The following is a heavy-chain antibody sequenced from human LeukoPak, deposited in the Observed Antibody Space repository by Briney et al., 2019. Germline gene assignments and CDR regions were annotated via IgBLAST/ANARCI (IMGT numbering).Heavy chain of an antibody. CDR1: GFSLNTSGVG. D-gene: IGHD4-11*01. Sequence: ASGPTLVNPTQTLTLTCTFSGFSLNTSGVGVGWIRQPPGKALEWLALIYWNDDKRYSPSLKSRLTITKDTSKSQVVLTMTNMDPVDTATYYCAHRPRPPYNNPFDYWGQGTLVTVSS. CDR2: IYWNDDK. V-gene: IGHV2-5*01. J-gene: IGHJ4*02. CDR3: AHRPRPPYNNPFDY.